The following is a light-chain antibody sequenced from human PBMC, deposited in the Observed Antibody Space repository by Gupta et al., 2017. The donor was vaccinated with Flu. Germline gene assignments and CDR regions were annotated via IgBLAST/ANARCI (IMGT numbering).Light chain of an antibody. CDR2: DDN. J-gene: IGLJ3*02. CDR1: NIGSKS. CDR3: HLWDSSSDHWV. V-gene: IGLV3-21*02. Sequence: YVLPQPPSVSVAPGHTARITCGGDNIGSKSVLWYQQKSGQAPVLVIYDDNQRPSGIPERFSGSNSGNTATLIIGRVEAGDEADYYCHLWDSSSDHWVFGGGTKVTVL.